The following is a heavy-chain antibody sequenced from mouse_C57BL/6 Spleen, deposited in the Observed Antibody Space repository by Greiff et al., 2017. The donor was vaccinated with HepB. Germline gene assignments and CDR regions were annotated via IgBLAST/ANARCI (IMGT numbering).Heavy chain of an antibody. Sequence: QVQLKESGAELVKPGASVKISCKASGYAFSSYWMNWVKQRPGKGLEWIGQIYPGDGDTNYNGKFKGKATLTADKSSSTAYMQLSSLTSEDSAVYFCARSYDGYRDYWGQGTNRTVSS. CDR3: ARSYDGYRDY. D-gene: IGHD2-3*01. CDR1: GYAFSSYW. CDR2: IYPGDGDT. V-gene: IGHV1-80*01. J-gene: IGHJ2*01.